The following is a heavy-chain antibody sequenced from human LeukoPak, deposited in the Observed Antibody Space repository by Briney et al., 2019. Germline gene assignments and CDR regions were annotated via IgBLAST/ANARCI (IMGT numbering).Heavy chain of an antibody. CDR1: GYTFTGYY. V-gene: IGHV1-2*02. J-gene: IGHJ4*02. Sequence: ASVKVSCKASGYTFTGYYMHWVRQAPGQGLEWMGWINPNSGGTNYAQKFQGRATMTRDTSISTAYMELSRLRSDGTAVYYCARVEFYYGSGSSPQFDYWGQGTLVTVSS. D-gene: IGHD3-10*01. CDR3: ARVEFYYGSGSSPQFDY. CDR2: INPNSGGT.